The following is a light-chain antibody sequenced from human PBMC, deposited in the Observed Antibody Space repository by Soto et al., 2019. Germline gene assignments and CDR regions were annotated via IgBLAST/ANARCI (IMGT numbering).Light chain of an antibody. Sequence: QSVLTQPPSVSAAPGQKVTISCSGSSSNIGNNYVSWYQQLPGTAPKLLIYENNKRPSGIPDRFSGSKSGTSATLGITGLQTGDEADYYCGTWDSSLSNWVFDGGTKLAVL. J-gene: IGLJ3*02. V-gene: IGLV1-51*02. CDR2: ENN. CDR3: GTWDSSLSNWV. CDR1: SSNIGNNY.